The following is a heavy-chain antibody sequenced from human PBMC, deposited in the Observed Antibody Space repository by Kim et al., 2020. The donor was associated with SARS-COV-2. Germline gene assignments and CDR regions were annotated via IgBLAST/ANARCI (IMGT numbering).Heavy chain of an antibody. Sequence: GGSLRLSCAASAFNFSRYAMHWVRQAQGKGLEWVAVISYDGSNKYYADSVTGRFTISRDNSKNTLYLQMNSLRAEDTAVYYCARAATGSYYYGMDVCGQGTTVTVSS. CDR2: ISYDGSNK. CDR3: ARAATGSYYYGMDV. D-gene: IGHD2-15*01. V-gene: IGHV3-30*04. J-gene: IGHJ6*02. CDR1: AFNFSRYA.